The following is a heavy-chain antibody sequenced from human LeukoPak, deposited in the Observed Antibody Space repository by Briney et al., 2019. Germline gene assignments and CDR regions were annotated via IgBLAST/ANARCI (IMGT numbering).Heavy chain of an antibody. CDR3: AIQMTMIVVVPYFDY. CDR2: ITSSGTTK. J-gene: IGHJ4*02. V-gene: IGHV3-11*04. Sequence: PGESLRLSCEASGFTFNDYYMSWIRQAPGKGLEWVSFITSSGTTKYYADSVRGRFTISRDNAKNSLYLYMNSLRDDDTAVYYCAIQMTMIVVVPYFDYWGQGALVTVSA. D-gene: IGHD3-22*01. CDR1: GFTFNDYY.